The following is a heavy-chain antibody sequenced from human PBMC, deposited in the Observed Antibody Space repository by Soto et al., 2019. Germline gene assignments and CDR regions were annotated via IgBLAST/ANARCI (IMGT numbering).Heavy chain of an antibody. Sequence: SETLSHTCAVYGGSFSGYYGNLIRQPPGKGLEWIGEINHSGRINYNPSLKSRVTISVDTSKNQFSLKLSSVTAADTAVYYCARGRISHYYDSSDYFYQPLTLSQHWGQGTPVTVSS. CDR2: INHSGRI. J-gene: IGHJ1*01. CDR3: ARGRISHYYDSSDYFYQPLTLSQH. V-gene: IGHV4-34*01. CDR1: GGSFSGYY. D-gene: IGHD3-22*01.